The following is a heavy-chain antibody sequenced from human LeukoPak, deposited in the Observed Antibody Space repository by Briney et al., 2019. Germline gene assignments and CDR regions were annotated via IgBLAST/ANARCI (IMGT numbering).Heavy chain of an antibody. CDR3: TRDRWGGDYTSRGMDV. CDR1: GFTFSSYE. D-gene: IGHD4-17*01. J-gene: IGHJ6*04. V-gene: IGHV3-48*03. Sequence: GGSLRLSCAASGFTFSSYEMNWVRQAPGKGLEWVSYISSSGSTIYYADSVKGRFTISRDNAKNSLYLQMNDLKTEDTAVYYCTRDRWGGDYTSRGMDVWGKGTTVTISS. CDR2: ISSSGSTI.